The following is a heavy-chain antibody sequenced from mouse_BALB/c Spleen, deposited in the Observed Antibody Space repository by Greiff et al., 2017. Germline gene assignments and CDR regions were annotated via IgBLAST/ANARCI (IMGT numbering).Heavy chain of an antibody. CDR1: GYSITSGYY. V-gene: IGHV3-6*02. Sequence: EVQLQESGPGLVKPSQSLSLTCSVTGYSITSGYYWNWIRQFPGNKLEWMGYISYDGSNNYNPSLKNRISITRDTSKNQFFLKLNSVTTEDTATYYCARDYGYGFAYGGQGTLVTGSA. D-gene: IGHD1-2*01. CDR3: ARDYGYGFAY. J-gene: IGHJ3*01. CDR2: ISYDGSN.